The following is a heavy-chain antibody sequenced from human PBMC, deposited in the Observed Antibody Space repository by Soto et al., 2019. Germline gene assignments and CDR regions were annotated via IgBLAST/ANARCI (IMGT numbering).Heavy chain of an antibody. J-gene: IGHJ4*02. CDR1: GYTFTSYD. Sequence: ASVKVSCKASGYTFTSYDINWVRQATGQGLEWMGWMNPESGNIGYAQKFQGRVTMTRDTSISTAFMDLIGLRSHDTAVYYCARFVRHQLPTIDFWGQGTLVTVSS. CDR3: ARFVRHQLPTIDF. D-gene: IGHD2-2*01. CDR2: MNPESGNI. V-gene: IGHV1-8*01.